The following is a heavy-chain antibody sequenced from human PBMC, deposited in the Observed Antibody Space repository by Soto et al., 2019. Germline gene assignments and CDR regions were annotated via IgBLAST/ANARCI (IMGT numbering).Heavy chain of an antibody. CDR1: GGTFSSYT. V-gene: IGHV1-69*08. J-gene: IGHJ3*02. CDR2: IIPILGIA. CDR3: ARDSYDYVWGSYRWGNAFDI. Sequence: QVQLVQSGAEVKKPGSSVKVSCKASGGTFSSYTISWVRQAPGQGLEWMGRIIPILGIANYAQKFQGRVTITADKSTSTAYMELSSLRSEDTAVYYCARDSYDYVWGSYRWGNAFDIWGQGTMVTVSS. D-gene: IGHD3-16*02.